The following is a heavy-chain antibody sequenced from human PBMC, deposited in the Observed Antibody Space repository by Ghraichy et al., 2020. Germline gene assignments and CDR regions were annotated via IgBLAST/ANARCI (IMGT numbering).Heavy chain of an antibody. CDR2: ISYDGINK. CDR3: ARDMKSSFWSYYYYAMDV. CDR1: GFTFSTHA. Sequence: GGSLRLSCAASGFTFSTHAMYWVRQAPGKGLEWVAFISYDGINKYYSDSVKGRFTISRDNSKNTLYLQMNSLRAEDTAEYYCARDMKSSFWSYYYYAMDVWGQGTTVTVSS. J-gene: IGHJ6*02. D-gene: IGHD2-15*01. V-gene: IGHV3-30-3*01.